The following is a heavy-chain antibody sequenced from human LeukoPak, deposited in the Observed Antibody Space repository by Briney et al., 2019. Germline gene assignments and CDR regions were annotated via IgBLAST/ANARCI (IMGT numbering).Heavy chain of an antibody. D-gene: IGHD6-13*01. CDR1: GFTFSSYW. CDR2: INSDGSST. V-gene: IGHV3-74*01. Sequence: TGGSLRLTCAASGFTFSSYWMHWVRQAPGKGLVWVSRINSDGSSTSCADSVKGRFTISRDKAKNTLYLQMNSLRAEDTAVYYCARVSSSTTNWFDPWGQGTLVTVSS. J-gene: IGHJ5*02. CDR3: ARVSSSTTNWFDP.